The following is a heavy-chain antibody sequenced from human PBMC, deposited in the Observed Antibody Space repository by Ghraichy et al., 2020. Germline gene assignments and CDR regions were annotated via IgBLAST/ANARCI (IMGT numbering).Heavy chain of an antibody. CDR2: ISSSSSYT. CDR1: GFTFSDYY. J-gene: IGHJ4*02. V-gene: IGHV3-11*06. D-gene: IGHD3-22*01. CDR3: ARDTYDSSGYYSDY. Sequence: GGSLRLSCAASGFTFSDYYMSWIRQAPGKGLEWVSYISSSSSYTNYADSVKGRFTISRDNAKNSLYLQMNSLRAEDTAVYYCARDTYDSSGYYSDYWGQGTLVTVSS.